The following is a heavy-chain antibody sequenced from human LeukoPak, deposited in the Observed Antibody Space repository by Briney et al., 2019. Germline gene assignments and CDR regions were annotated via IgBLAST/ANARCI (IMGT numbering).Heavy chain of an antibody. J-gene: IGHJ4*02. CDR1: GYRFTSYW. Sequence: GESLKISCKDSGYRFTSYWIGWVRQMPGKGLEWMGIIYPGDSDTRYSPSFQGQVTISADKSISTAYLQWSSLKASDTAMYYCARLSYGSGSYYLKWFDYWGQGTLVTVSS. V-gene: IGHV5-51*01. D-gene: IGHD3-10*01. CDR2: IYPGDSDT. CDR3: ARLSYGSGSYYLKWFDY.